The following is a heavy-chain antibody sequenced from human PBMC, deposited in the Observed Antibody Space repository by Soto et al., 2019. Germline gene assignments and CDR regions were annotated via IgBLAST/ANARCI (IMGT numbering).Heavy chain of an antibody. CDR1: GFTFSNYW. Sequence: EVQLVESGGGLAQPGGSLRLSCAASGFTFSNYWMHWIRQAPGKGLVWVSGIRSDGSKTTYADSGKGRFTIARDNVKNTLFLQMYGLRDEDTAVYYCARGWSGSGGDWCQGTLVTVSS. V-gene: IGHV3-74*03. J-gene: IGHJ4*02. D-gene: IGHD3-16*01. CDR3: ARGWSGSGGD. CDR2: IRSDGSKT.